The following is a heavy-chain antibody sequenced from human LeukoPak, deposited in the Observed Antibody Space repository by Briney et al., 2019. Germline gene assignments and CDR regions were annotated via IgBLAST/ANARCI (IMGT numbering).Heavy chain of an antibody. CDR1: GFTFSSYA. D-gene: IGHD5-12*01. Sequence: GWSLRLSCAASGFTFSSYAMSWVRQAPGKGLEWVSAISGSGGSTYYADSVKGRFTISRDNSKNTLHLQMNSLRAEDTAVYYCVKDRSVGGYSGYDFPDYWGQGTMVTFCS. J-gene: IGHJ4*02. V-gene: IGHV3-23*01. CDR2: ISGSGGST. CDR3: VKDRSVGGYSGYDFPDY.